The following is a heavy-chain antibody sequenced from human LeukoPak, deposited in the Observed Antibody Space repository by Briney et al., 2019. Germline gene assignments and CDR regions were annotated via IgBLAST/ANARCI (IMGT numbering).Heavy chain of an antibody. V-gene: IGHV3-21*01. CDR1: GFTLSHYG. D-gene: IGHD6-13*01. CDR3: ACGYSSSWYSFDY. CDR2: ISSSSRSI. Sequence: GSLRLSRAASGFTLSHYGMNWVRQAPGKGLEWVSSISSSSRSIYYADSVKGRFTISRDNAKNSLFLQVNSLRAEDTALYYCACGYSSSWYSFDYWGQGTLVTVSS. J-gene: IGHJ4*02.